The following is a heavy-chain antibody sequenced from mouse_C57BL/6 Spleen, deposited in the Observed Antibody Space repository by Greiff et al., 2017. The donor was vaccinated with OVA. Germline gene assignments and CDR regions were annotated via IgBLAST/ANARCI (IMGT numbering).Heavy chain of an antibody. Sequence: VQLQQPGAELVMPGASVKLSCKASGYTFTSYWMHWVKQRPGQGLEWIGEIDPSDSYTNYNQKFKGKATLTVDKSSSTAYMQLSSLTSEDSAVYDCARAFYDYDGFAYWGQGTLVTVSA. CDR2: IDPSDSYT. D-gene: IGHD2-4*01. J-gene: IGHJ3*01. CDR1: GYTFTSYW. CDR3: ARAFYDYDGFAY. V-gene: IGHV1-69*01.